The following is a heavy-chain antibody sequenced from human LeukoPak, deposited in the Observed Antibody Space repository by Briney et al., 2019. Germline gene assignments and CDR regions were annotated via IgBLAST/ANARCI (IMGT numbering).Heavy chain of an antibody. CDR3: ARITTMVRGVSPWFDP. CDR2: INHSGST. CDR1: GGSFSDYY. J-gene: IGHJ5*02. V-gene: IGHV4-34*01. Sequence: PSETLSLTCAVYGGSFSDYYWSWIRQPPGKGLEWIGEINHSGSTNYNPSLKSRVTISVDTSKNQFSLKLSSVTAADTAVYYCARITTMVRGVSPWFDPWGQGTLVTVSS. D-gene: IGHD3-10*01.